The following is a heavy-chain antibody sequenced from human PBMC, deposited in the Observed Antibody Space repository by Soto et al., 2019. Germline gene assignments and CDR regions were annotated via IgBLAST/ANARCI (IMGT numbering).Heavy chain of an antibody. CDR1: GFTLSSYW. J-gene: IGHJ5*02. V-gene: IGHV3-74*01. CDR3: ARDLVEVESPGP. D-gene: IGHD2-8*02. Sequence: GGSLRLSCAASGFTLSSYWMHWVRQAPGKGLVWVSRISSDGSTISYADSVKGRFTISRDNAKNTLYLQMNSLRAEDTAVYYCARDLVEVESPGPWGQGTLVTVSS. CDR2: ISSDGSTI.